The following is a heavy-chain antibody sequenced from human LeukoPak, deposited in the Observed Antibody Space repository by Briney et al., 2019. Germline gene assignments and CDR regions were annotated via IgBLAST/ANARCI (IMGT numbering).Heavy chain of an antibody. CDR1: GGSISSGDYY. CDR2: IYYSGST. CDR3: ARGLGGSERFDY. D-gene: IGHD1-26*01. Sequence: SQTLSLTCTVSGGSISSGDYYWSWIRQPPGKGLEWIGYIYYSGSTYYNPPLKSRVTISVDTSKNQFSLKLSSVTAADTAVYYCARGLGGSERFDYWGQGTLVTVSS. V-gene: IGHV4-30-4*08. J-gene: IGHJ4*02.